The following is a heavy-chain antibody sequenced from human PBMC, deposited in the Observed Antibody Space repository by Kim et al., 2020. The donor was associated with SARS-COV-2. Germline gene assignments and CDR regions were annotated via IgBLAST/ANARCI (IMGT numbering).Heavy chain of an antibody. Sequence: GSLRLSCAASGFTFSNYDMTWVRQAPGKGLEWVSDISGSGSLTYYADSVKGRFIISRDSSKDTVFLQMNSLRADDTAVYFCAKVRGRYLRGGDFDYWGQGTLVTVSS. J-gene: IGHJ4*02. CDR2: ISGSGSLT. CDR1: GFTFSNYD. D-gene: IGHD3-10*01. CDR3: AKVRGRYLRGGDFDY. V-gene: IGHV3-23*01.